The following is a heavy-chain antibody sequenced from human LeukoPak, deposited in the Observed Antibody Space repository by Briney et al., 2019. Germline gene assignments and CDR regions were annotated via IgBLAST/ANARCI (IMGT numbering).Heavy chain of an antibody. Sequence: PGGSLRLSCAASGFTFSSYWMHWVRQAPGKGLVWVSRVNNDGSTTSYADSVRGRFTISRDNSKNTLYLQMNSLRAEDTAVYYCARDLGYYFAFDIWGQGTMVTVSS. V-gene: IGHV3-74*01. D-gene: IGHD3-22*01. CDR2: VNNDGSTT. CDR1: GFTFSSYW. J-gene: IGHJ3*02. CDR3: ARDLGYYFAFDI.